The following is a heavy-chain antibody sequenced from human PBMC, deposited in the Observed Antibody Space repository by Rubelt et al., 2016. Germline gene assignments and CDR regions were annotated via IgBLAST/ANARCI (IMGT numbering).Heavy chain of an antibody. D-gene: IGHD6-19*01. CDR2: ISDTFNKR. CDR1: GFTFSSYS. Sequence: EVQLVESGGGLVKPGGSLRLSCAASGFTFSSYSMNWVRQAPGKGLEWVSFISDTFNKRYYADSVKGRFTISRDNAKNSLYLQMNSLRAEDTAVYYCARTDVEAVAGPAFDYWGQGALVTVSS. V-gene: IGHV3-21*01. J-gene: IGHJ4*02. CDR3: ARTDVEAVAGPAFDY.